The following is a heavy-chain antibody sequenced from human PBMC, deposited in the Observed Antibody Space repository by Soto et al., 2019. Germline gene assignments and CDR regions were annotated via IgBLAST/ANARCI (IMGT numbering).Heavy chain of an antibody. Sequence: GGSLRLSCAASGFTFSSYAMHWVRQAPRKGLEYVSAISSNGGSTYYANSVKGRFTISRDNSKNTLYLQMGSLRAEDMAVYYCAREYTPVVVVPAAMHYWGQGTLVTVSS. CDR1: GFTFSSYA. D-gene: IGHD2-2*01. CDR2: ISSNGGST. V-gene: IGHV3-64*01. CDR3: AREYTPVVVVPAAMHY. J-gene: IGHJ4*02.